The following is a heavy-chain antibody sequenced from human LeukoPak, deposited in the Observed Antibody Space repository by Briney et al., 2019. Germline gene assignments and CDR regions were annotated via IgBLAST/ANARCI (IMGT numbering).Heavy chain of an antibody. CDR3: ARTGQPEY. Sequence: GASVKVSCKVSSYTFNSYGISWVRQAPGQGLEWMGWISTYNGNTNYAQNLQGRVTMTTDTSTSTAYMELRSLRSDDTAVYYCARTGQPEYWGQGTLVTVSS. J-gene: IGHJ4*02. V-gene: IGHV1-18*01. CDR1: SYTFNSYG. D-gene: IGHD3-10*01. CDR2: ISTYNGNT.